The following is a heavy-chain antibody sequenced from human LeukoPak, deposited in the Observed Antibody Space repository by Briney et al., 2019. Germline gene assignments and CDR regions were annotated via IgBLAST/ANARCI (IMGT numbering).Heavy chain of an antibody. CDR1: GGSISSYY. CDR2: IYYSGST. CDR3: ARSYSAYYDFWSGHYTCYFDY. D-gene: IGHD3-3*01. J-gene: IGHJ4*02. V-gene: IGHV4-59*01. Sequence: SETLSLTCTVSGGSISSYYWSWIRQPPGKGLEWIGYIYYSGSTNYNPSLKSRVTISVDTSKNQFSLKLSSVTAADTAVYYCARSYSAYYDFWSGHYTCYFDYWGQGTLVTVSS.